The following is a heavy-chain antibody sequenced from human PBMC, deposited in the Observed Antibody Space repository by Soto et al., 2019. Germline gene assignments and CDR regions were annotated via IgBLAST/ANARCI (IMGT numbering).Heavy chain of an antibody. CDR1: GAPITSYY. CDR2: IYYNGGT. Sequence: QVQLQQSGPGLVKPSETLSLTCAVSGAPITSYYWSWVRQPPVKGLEWIGNIYYNGGTNYNPSIKSRITISAHTSENQFSLRLTSVTAADTAVYFCARVKYCTGNSCYCYDSWGQGTLVTVSS. CDR3: ARVKYCTGNSCYCYDS. J-gene: IGHJ4*02. D-gene: IGHD2-8*02. V-gene: IGHV4-59*01.